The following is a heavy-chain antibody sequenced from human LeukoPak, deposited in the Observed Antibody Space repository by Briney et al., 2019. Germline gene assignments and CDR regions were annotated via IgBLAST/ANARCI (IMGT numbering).Heavy chain of an antibody. Sequence: SETLSLTCTVSGGSISNYYWTWIRQPAGKGLEWIGRIYTSGGTNYNPSLKSRVSISVDTSKNQFSLKLSSVTAADTAVYYCARAEQQLGNDAFHIWGQGTMVTVSS. CDR1: GGSISNYY. J-gene: IGHJ3*02. CDR2: IYTSGGT. V-gene: IGHV4-4*07. CDR3: ARAEQQLGNDAFHI. D-gene: IGHD6-13*01.